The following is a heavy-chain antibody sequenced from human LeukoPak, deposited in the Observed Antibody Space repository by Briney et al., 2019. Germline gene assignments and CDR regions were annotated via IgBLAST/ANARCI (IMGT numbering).Heavy chain of an antibody. CDR1: GGSISSSSYY. CDR3: ARHELDGYSPYYFDY. CDR2: IFYSGST. D-gene: IGHD5-24*01. J-gene: IGHJ4*02. Sequence: SETLSLTCTVSGGSISSSSYYWGWIRQPPGKGLEWIGSIFYSGSTYYNPSLKSRVTISVDTSKNQFSQKLSSVTAADTAVYYCARHELDGYSPYYFDYWGQGTLVTVSS. V-gene: IGHV4-39*01.